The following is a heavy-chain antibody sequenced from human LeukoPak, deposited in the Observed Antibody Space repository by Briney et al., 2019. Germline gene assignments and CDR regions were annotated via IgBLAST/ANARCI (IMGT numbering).Heavy chain of an antibody. Sequence: GGSLRLSCAASGFTFSSYWMSWVRQAPGRGLEWVANIKQDGSEKYYVDSVEGRFTISRDNAKNSLYLQMNSLRAEDTAVYYCAREVEYYDSSGNFDYWGQGTLVTVSS. CDR2: IKQDGSEK. J-gene: IGHJ4*02. CDR1: GFTFSSYW. D-gene: IGHD3-22*01. CDR3: AREVEYYDSSGNFDY. V-gene: IGHV3-7*01.